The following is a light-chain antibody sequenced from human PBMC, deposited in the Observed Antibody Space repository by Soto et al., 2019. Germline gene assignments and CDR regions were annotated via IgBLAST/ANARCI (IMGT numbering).Light chain of an antibody. V-gene: IGLV2-23*02. CDR3: CSYAGTSPVI. CDR2: EVT. J-gene: IGLJ2*01. Sequence: QSALTQPASVSGSPGQSITISCTGTSSDVGSYNLVSWYQQHPGKAPKLMIYEVTERPSGVSNRFSGSKSGNTASLTISGLQAEDEADYYCCSYAGTSPVIFGGGTKVTVL. CDR1: SSDVGSYNL.